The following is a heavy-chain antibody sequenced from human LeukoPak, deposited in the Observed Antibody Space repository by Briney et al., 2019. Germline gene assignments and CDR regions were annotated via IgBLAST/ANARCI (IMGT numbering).Heavy chain of an antibody. CDR2: INHSGST. V-gene: IGHV4-34*01. J-gene: IGHJ4*02. CDR3: ARGPENYDFWSGYYTPRPYYFDY. Sequence: SETLSLTCAVSGGSFSGYYWSWIRQPPGKGLEWIGEINHSGSTNYNPSLKSRVTISVDTSKNQFSLKLSSVTAADTAVYYCARGPENYDFWSGYYTPRPYYFDYWGQGTLVTDSS. CDR1: GGSFSGYY. D-gene: IGHD3-3*01.